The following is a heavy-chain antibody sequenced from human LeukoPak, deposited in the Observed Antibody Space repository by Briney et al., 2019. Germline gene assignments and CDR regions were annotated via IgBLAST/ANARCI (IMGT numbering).Heavy chain of an antibody. Sequence: GGSLRLSCAASGFTFSSYSMNWVRQAPGKGLEWVSYISSSGSTIYYADSVKGRFTISRDNAKNSLYLQMNSLRAEDTAVYYCARASSSDKNWFGPWGQGTLVTVSS. V-gene: IGHV3-48*04. CDR2: ISSSGSTI. CDR1: GFTFSSYS. J-gene: IGHJ5*02. CDR3: ARASSSDKNWFGP. D-gene: IGHD6-25*01.